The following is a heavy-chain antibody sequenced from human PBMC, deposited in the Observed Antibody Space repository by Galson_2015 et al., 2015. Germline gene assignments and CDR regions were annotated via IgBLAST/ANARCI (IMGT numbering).Heavy chain of an antibody. Sequence: QSGAEVKKPGESLKISCRASGYTFSTYRIGWVRQMPGKGLEWMGIIYPGDSDTRYRPSFQGQVTMSADKSINTAYLQWSSLKASHTAVYYCAESHISATRSTFDISGQGTQVAVSS. J-gene: IGHJ3*02. CDR2: IYPGDSDT. D-gene: IGHD1-14*01. V-gene: IGHV5-51*01. CDR3: AESHISATRSTFDI. CDR1: GYTFSTYR.